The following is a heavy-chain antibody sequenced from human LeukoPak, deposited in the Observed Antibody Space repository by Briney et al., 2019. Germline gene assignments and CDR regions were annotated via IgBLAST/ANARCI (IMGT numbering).Heavy chain of an antibody. V-gene: IGHV3-23*01. D-gene: IGHD2-15*01. Sequence: PGGSLRLSCAASGFTFSSYSMNWVRQAPGKGLEWVSAISGSGGSTYYADSVKGRFTISRDNSKNTLYLQMNSLRAEDTAVYYCAKESLTDVVVVAALDYWGQGTLVTVSS. J-gene: IGHJ4*02. CDR2: ISGSGGST. CDR3: AKESLTDVVVVAALDY. CDR1: GFTFSSYS.